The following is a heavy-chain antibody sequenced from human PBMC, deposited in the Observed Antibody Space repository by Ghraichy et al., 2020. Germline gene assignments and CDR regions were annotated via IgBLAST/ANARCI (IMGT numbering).Heavy chain of an antibody. V-gene: IGHV3-74*01. CDR3: ARADSLLGRAADPFDY. D-gene: IGHD3-16*01. J-gene: IGHJ4*02. Sequence: GGSLRLSCAASGFTFSSHWMHWVRQAPGKGLVWVSRINSDGSSTNYADSVKGRFTISRDNAKNTLYLQMNSLRAEDTAVYFCARADSLLGRAADPFDYWGQGTLVTVCS. CDR1: GFTFSSHW. CDR2: INSDGSST.